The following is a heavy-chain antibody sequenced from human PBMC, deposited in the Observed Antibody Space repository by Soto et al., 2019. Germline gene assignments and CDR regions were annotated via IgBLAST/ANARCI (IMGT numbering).Heavy chain of an antibody. D-gene: IGHD3-3*01. CDR2: ISYDGSNK. V-gene: IGHV3-30*03. Sequence: QPGGSLRLSCAASGFTFSSYGMHWVRQAPGKGLEWVAVISYDGSNKYYADSVNGRFIISRDNSKNTLYLHMNSLRAEDTAVYYCAGGPRMGIFGVVSYWGQGTLVTVSS. J-gene: IGHJ4*02. CDR3: AGGPRMGIFGVVSY. CDR1: GFTFSSYG.